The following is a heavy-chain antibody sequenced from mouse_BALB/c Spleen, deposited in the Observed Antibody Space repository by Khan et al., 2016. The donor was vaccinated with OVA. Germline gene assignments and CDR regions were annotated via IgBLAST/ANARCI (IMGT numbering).Heavy chain of an antibody. Sequence: VQVVESGAELAKPGASVKMSCKASGYTFTSYWMHWVKQRPGQGLEWIGYINPTSGYTDYNEKFQDKATLSADKSSSPAYMHLSSLTSEDSAVYYCARDRIDYWGQGTTLTVSS. CDR1: GYTFTSYW. CDR3: ARDRIDY. CDR2: INPTSGYT. V-gene: IGHV1-7*01. J-gene: IGHJ2*01.